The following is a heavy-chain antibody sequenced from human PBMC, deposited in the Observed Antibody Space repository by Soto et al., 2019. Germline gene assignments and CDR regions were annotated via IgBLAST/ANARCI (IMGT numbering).Heavy chain of an antibody. J-gene: IGHJ4*02. D-gene: IGHD3-9*01. Sequence: EVQLVESGGGLVQPGGSLRLSCAASGFTFSSYEMNWVRQAPGKGLEWVSYISSSGSTIYYADSVKGRFTISRHNAKNSLYLQMNSLRAEDTAVYYCAREPGNDILTGYPFDYWGQGTLVTVSS. CDR2: ISSSGSTI. CDR1: GFTFSSYE. V-gene: IGHV3-48*03. CDR3: AREPGNDILTGYPFDY.